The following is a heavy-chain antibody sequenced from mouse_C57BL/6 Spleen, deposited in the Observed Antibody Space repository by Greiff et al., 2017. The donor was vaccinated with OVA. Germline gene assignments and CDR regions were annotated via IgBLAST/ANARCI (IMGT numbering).Heavy chain of an antibody. CDR3: ARRGDRSYAMDY. V-gene: IGHV1-64*01. Sequence: VQLQQPGAELVKPGASVKLSCKASGYTFTSYWMHWVKQRPGQGLEWIGMIHPNSGSTNYNEKFKSKATLTVDKSSSTAYMQLSSLTSEDSAVYYCARRGDRSYAMDYWGQGTSVTVSS. CDR2: IHPNSGST. CDR1: GYTFTSYW. J-gene: IGHJ4*01.